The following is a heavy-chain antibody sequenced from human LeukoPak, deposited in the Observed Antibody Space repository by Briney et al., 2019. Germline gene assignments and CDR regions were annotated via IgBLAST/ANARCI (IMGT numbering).Heavy chain of an antibody. J-gene: IGHJ5*02. CDR1: GFTFSNYV. Sequence: GGSLRLSCAASGFTFSNYVMSWVRQAPGRGLEWVSVISGSGGNTYYADSVKGRFTISRDNSKNTLYFQMNSLRAEDTAVYYCAKRGGYLVDPWGQGTLVTVSS. D-gene: IGHD3-16*01. CDR3: AKRGGYLVDP. V-gene: IGHV3-23*01. CDR2: ISGSGGNT.